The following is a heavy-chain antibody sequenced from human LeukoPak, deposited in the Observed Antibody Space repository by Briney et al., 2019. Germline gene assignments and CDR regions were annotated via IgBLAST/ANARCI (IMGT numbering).Heavy chain of an antibody. CDR2: INPNSGGT. Sequence: ASVKVSCKASGYTFTGYCMHWVRQAPGQGLEWMGRINPNSGGTNYAQKFQGRVTMTRDTSIRTAYMELSRLRSDDTAVYYCARSRKSYGDYVDWGQGTLVTVSS. V-gene: IGHV1-2*06. J-gene: IGHJ4*02. D-gene: IGHD4-17*01. CDR1: GYTFTGYC. CDR3: ARSRKSYGDYVD.